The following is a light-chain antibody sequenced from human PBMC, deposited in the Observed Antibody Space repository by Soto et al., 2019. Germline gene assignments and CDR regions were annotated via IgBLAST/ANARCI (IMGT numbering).Light chain of an antibody. V-gene: IGKV3-11*01. Sequence: ETVLTQSPATLSLSPGERATLSCRASQSISSYLAWYQQKPGQAPRLLIYDASNRATGIPARFSGSGSGTDFTLTISSLEPEDFAVYYCQQRSNWPPITLGQGTRLEI. CDR3: QQRSNWPPIT. J-gene: IGKJ5*01. CDR1: QSISSY. CDR2: DAS.